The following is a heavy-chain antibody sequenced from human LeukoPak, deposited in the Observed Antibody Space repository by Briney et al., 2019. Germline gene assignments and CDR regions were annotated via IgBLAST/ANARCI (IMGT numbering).Heavy chain of an antibody. CDR2: INHSRST. CDR1: GGSFSGYY. CDR3: ARAPPPYYYDSSGYYYASALRWFDP. Sequence: SETLSLTCAVYGGSFSGYYWSWIRQPPGKGLEWIREINHSRSTNYNPSLKSRVTISVDTSKNQFSLKLSSVTAADTAVYYCARAPPPYYYDSSGYYYASALRWFDPWGQGTLVTVSS. D-gene: IGHD3-22*01. V-gene: IGHV4-34*01. J-gene: IGHJ5*02.